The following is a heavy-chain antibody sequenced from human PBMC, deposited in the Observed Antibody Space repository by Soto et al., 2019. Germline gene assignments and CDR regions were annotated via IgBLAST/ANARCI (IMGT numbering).Heavy chain of an antibody. CDR3: AKEVYCSSTSCYYYMDV. J-gene: IGHJ6*03. CDR2: ISGSGGST. D-gene: IGHD2-2*01. CDR1: GFTFSSYA. Sequence: EVQLLESGGGLAQPGGSLRLSCAASGFTFSSYAMNWVRQAPGKGLEWVSAISGSGGSTYYADSVKGRFTISRDNSKNTLYLQMNSLRAEDTAVYYCAKEVYCSSTSCYYYMDVWGKGTTVTVSS. V-gene: IGHV3-23*01.